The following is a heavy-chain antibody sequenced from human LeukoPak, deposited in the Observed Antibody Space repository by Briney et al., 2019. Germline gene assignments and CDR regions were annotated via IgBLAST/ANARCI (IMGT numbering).Heavy chain of an antibody. D-gene: IGHD4-11*01. J-gene: IGHJ6*03. CDR3: ASAPGRVTTNYYYMDV. CDR1: GYRFTSYG. Sequence: GASVKVSCKASGYRFTSYGITWVRQAPGQGLEWMGGIIPIFGTANYAQKFQGRVTITTDESTSTAYMELSSLRSEDTAVYYCASAPGRVTTNYYYMDVWGKGTTVTVSS. CDR2: IIPIFGTA. V-gene: IGHV1-69*05.